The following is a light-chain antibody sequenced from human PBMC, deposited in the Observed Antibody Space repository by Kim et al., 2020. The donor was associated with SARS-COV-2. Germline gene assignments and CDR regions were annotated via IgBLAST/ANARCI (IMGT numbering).Light chain of an antibody. Sequence: QPALTQPASVSGSPGQSITISCTGTSSDVGGYNYVSWYQQHPGKAPKLMIYDVSKRPSGVSNRFSGSKSGNTASLTISGLQAEDEADYYCSSYTSSSPYVLGTGTKV. J-gene: IGLJ1*01. V-gene: IGLV2-14*01. CDR2: DVS. CDR3: SSYTSSSPYV. CDR1: SSDVGGYNY.